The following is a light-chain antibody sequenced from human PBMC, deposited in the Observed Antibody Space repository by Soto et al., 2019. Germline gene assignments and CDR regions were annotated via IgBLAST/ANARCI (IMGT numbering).Light chain of an antibody. V-gene: IGKV3-20*01. CDR2: GAS. CDR3: QHYSSSSWT. J-gene: IGKJ1*01. CDR1: QTVSSTY. Sequence: EIVLTQSPGTLSLSPGERATLSCRASQTVSSTYLTWYQQKPGQAPRLLIYGASSRATGIPDRFSGSGSGTDFTLTISRLEPEDFAVYYCQHYSSSSWTFGQGTKVEFK.